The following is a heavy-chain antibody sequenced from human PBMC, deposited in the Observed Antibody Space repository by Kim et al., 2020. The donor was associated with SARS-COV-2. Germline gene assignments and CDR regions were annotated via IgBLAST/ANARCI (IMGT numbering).Heavy chain of an antibody. D-gene: IGHD6-19*01. CDR2: INPNNGDT. J-gene: IGHJ4*02. Sequence: ASVKVACKAGGYTVTGYYMNWVRQAPGQGLEWMGWINPNNGDTTYAQSFQGRITMTRDTSISTAYMELSSLRSDDTAVYYCARDFRSRPVAGFDFWGQGTLVTVSS. V-gene: IGHV1-2*02. CDR3: ARDFRSRPVAGFDF. CDR1: GYTVTGYY.